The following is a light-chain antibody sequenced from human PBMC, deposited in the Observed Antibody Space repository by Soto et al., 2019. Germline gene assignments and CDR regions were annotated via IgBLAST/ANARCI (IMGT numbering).Light chain of an antibody. CDR1: SSDIGAYNY. CDR3: SSYTSSHALL. J-gene: IGLJ2*01. V-gene: IGLV2-14*03. Sequence: QPASVSGSPGQSITISCTGTSSDIGAYNYVSWYQQHPGKAPKLMIYNVSNRPSGVSDRFSGSKSGNTASLTISGLQAEDEADYYCSSYTSSHALLFGGGTKLTVL. CDR2: NVS.